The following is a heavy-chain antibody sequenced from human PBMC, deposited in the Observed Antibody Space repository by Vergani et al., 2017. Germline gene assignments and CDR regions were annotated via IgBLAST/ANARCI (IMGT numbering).Heavy chain of an antibody. CDR2: ISFDGTNE. CDR1: GFALNRHA. J-gene: IGHJ4*02. Sequence: QVQLVESGGGVVQPGTSLRLSCVVSGFALNRHAMYWVRQAPGKGLEWVVGISFDGTNEYYPDLVKGRVTISRDIAKNTLYLQVRSLRLEDTGVYHCVRVRDLWAGGRLCTEAWDYWGQGTPVTVSS. CDR3: VRVRDLWAGGRLCTEAWDY. D-gene: IGHD3-10*02. V-gene: IGHV3-30-3*01.